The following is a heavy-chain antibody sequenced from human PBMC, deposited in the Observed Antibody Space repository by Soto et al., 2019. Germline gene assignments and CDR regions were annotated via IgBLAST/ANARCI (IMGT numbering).Heavy chain of an antibody. CDR3: AREVQSGYVYYYYMDV. D-gene: IGHD5-12*01. CDR1: GGSISSGGYY. J-gene: IGHJ6*03. Sequence: SETLSLTCTVSGGSISSGGYYWSWIRQHPGKGLEWIGYIYYSGSTYYNPSLKSRVTISVDTSKNQFSLKLSSVTAADTAVYYCAREVQSGYVYYYYMDVWGKGTTVTVSS. CDR2: IYYSGST. V-gene: IGHV4-31*03.